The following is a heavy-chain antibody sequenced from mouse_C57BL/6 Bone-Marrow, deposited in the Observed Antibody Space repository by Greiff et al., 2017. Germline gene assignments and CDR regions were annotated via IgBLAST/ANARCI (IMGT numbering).Heavy chain of an antibody. CDR1: GYTFTTYP. CDR3: ARNHYYGSSPYFDY. V-gene: IGHV1-47*01. CDR2: FHPYNDDT. J-gene: IGHJ2*01. Sequence: LVESGAELVKPGASVKMSCKASGYTFTTYPIEWMKQNHGKSLEWIGNFHPYNDDTKYNEKFKGKATLTVEKSSSTVYLELSRLTSDDSAVYYCARNHYYGSSPYFDYWGQGTTLTVSS. D-gene: IGHD1-1*01.